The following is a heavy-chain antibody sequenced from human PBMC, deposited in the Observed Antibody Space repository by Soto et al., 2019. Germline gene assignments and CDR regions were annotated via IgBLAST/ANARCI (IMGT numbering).Heavy chain of an antibody. V-gene: IGHV1-69*01. CDR2: IIPIFGTA. CDR3: ARGGTIFGVVIKYYYYGMDV. J-gene: IGHJ6*02. D-gene: IGHD3-3*01. Sequence: QVQLVQSGAEVKKPGSSVKVSCKASGGTFSSYAISWVRQAPGQGLEWMGGIIPIFGTANYAQKFQGRVTINADESTSTDYMELSSLRSEDTAVYYCARGGTIFGVVIKYYYYGMDVWGQGTTVTVSS. CDR1: GGTFSSYA.